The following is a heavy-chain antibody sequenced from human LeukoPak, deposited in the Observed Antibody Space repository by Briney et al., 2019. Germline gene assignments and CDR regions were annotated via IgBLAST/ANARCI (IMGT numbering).Heavy chain of an antibody. Sequence: GGSLRLSCAASGFTFSSYWMNWVRQAPGKGLEWVANIKQDGSEKYYVDSVKGRFTISRDNAKNSLYLQMNSLRAEDTAVYYCARDQYYYDSSGYDYWGQGTLVTVSS. CDR3: ARDQYYYDSSGYDY. CDR1: GFTFSSYW. CDR2: IKQDGSEK. J-gene: IGHJ4*02. V-gene: IGHV3-7*01. D-gene: IGHD3-22*01.